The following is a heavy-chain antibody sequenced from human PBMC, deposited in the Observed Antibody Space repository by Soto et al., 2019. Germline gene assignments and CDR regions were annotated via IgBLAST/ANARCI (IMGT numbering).Heavy chain of an antibody. CDR2: ISSSSSYI. CDR3: ARGDGGTAYDC. D-gene: IGHD2-15*01. V-gene: IGHV3-21*01. J-gene: IGHJ4*02. CDR1: GFTFSSYS. Sequence: EVQLVESGGGLVKPGGSLRLSCAASGFTFSSYSMTWVRQAPGKGLEWVSSISSSSSYIYYADSVKGRFTISRDNSKSSLYLQMISLGAGDTAVYCWARGDGGTAYDCWGQGTLVTVSS.